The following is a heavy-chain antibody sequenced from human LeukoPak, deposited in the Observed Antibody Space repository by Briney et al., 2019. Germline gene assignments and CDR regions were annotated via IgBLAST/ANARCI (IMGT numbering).Heavy chain of an antibody. V-gene: IGHV4-39*01. D-gene: IGHD3-3*01. CDR3: ARRGYYDFWSGYYEEYDY. Sequence: SETLSLTCTVSGGSISSSSYYWGWIRQPPGKGLEWIGSIYYSGSTYYNPSPKSRVTISVDTSKNQFSLKLSSVTAADTAVYYCARRGYYDFWSGYYEEYDYWGQGTLVTVSS. J-gene: IGHJ4*02. CDR2: IYYSGST. CDR1: GGSISSSSYY.